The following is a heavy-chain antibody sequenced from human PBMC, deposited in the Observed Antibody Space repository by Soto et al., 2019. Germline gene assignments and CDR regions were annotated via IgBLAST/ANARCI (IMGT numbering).Heavy chain of an antibody. CDR3: AGSPRRGYFDY. V-gene: IGHV4-4*02. CDR1: SASISSNTW. J-gene: IGHJ4*02. D-gene: IGHD3-10*01. Sequence: QVQLQESGPGLVKPSGTLSLTCAVSSASISSNTWWSWVRQPPGKGLEWIGEIYHSGSTNYNPSIKTGVTISVDKSKNQFSLNLSSVTAADTAIYYCAGSPRRGYFDYWGQGTLVTVSS. CDR2: IYHSGST.